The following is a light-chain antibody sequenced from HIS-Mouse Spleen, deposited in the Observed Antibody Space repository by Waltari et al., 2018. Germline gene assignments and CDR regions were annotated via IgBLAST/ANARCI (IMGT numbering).Light chain of an antibody. CDR1: KLGDKY. Sequence: ELTQPPSVSVSPGQTASITCSGDKLGDKYACWYQQKPGQSPVLVIYQDSKRPSGIPGGFSGSNSGNTATLTISGTQAMDEADYYCQAWDSSIVFGGGTKLTVL. CDR2: QDS. J-gene: IGLJ2*01. CDR3: QAWDSSIV. V-gene: IGLV3-1*01.